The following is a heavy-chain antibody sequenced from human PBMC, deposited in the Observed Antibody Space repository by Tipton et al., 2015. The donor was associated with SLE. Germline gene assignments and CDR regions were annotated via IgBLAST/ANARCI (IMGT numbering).Heavy chain of an antibody. CDR1: GGSISSGSYY. Sequence: TLSLTCTVSGGSISSGSYYWSWIRQPAGKGLEWIGYIYTSGSTNYNPSLKSRVTISVDTSKNQFSLKLSSVTAADTAVYYCASGYSSSWTGYYYYGMDVWGQGTTVTVSS. CDR2: IYTSGST. J-gene: IGHJ6*02. D-gene: IGHD6-13*01. CDR3: ASGYSSSWTGYYYYGMDV. V-gene: IGHV4-61*09.